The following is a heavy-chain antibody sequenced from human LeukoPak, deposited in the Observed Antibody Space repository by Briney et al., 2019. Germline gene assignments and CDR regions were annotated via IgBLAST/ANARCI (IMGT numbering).Heavy chain of an antibody. CDR1: SGSISSYY. J-gene: IGHJ4*02. Sequence: SETLSLTCTVSSGSISSYYWSWIRQPPGEGLEWIGYISHSGSTKYNSSLKSRTIISADMSKNQFSLKLSSVTAADTALYYCARLRDGDYGGYFDYWGQGTLVTASS. V-gene: IGHV4-59*08. CDR2: ISHSGST. D-gene: IGHD4-23*01. CDR3: ARLRDGDYGGYFDY.